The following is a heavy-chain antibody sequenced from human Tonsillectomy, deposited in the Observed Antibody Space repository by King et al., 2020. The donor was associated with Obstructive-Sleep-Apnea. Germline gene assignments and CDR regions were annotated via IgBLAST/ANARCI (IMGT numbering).Heavy chain of an antibody. CDR1: GFTFSNAW. Sequence: VQLVESGGGLVKPGGSLRLSCAASGFTFSNAWMTWVRQAPGKGLEWVGRIKNKANSETPDYAAPVKGRFTISRDDSKDTLYLQMNSLKSEDTAMYYWTTDWVVCSVWCGAFHYWGQGALVTVSS. J-gene: IGHJ4*02. V-gene: IGHV3-15*01. CDR3: TTDWVVCSVWCGAFHY. D-gene: IGHD6-19*01. CDR2: IKNKANSETP.